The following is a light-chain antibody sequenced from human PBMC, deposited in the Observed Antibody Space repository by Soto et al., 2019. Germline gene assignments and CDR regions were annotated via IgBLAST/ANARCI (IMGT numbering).Light chain of an antibody. CDR3: QQAFSFPLP. CDR2: TSS. J-gene: IGKJ4*01. Sequence: DIQMTQSPSSVSASVGDRVTITCRASQGVSSWVAWYQLKPGKAPKLLIYTSSSLQNGVPSRFRGDGSGTDFTLTIRGLQPEDFATYFCQQAFSFPLPFGGGTKVE. V-gene: IGKV1-12*01. CDR1: QGVSSW.